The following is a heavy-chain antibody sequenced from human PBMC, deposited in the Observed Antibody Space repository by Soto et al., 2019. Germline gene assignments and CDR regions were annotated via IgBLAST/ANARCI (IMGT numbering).Heavy chain of an antibody. CDR2: IIPLLGVA. CDR3: ARGAEMGTVTKGYYYSMDV. CDR1: GDTFSNHT. Sequence: QVQLVQSGAEVKKPGSSVKVSCKASGDTFSNHTISWVRQAPGQGLEWMGRIIPLLGVANYAQKFQGRVTITADKSTSTADMELSSLRSADTAVYYCARGAEMGTVTKGYYYSMDVWGTGTTVTVSS. D-gene: IGHD4-17*01. V-gene: IGHV1-69*04. J-gene: IGHJ6*03.